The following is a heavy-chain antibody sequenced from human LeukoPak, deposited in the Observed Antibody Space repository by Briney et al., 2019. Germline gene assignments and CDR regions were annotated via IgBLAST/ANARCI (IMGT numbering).Heavy chain of an antibody. V-gene: IGHV3-23*01. CDR2: ISGSGDST. D-gene: IGHD3-16*01. J-gene: IGHJ4*02. CDR3: ARLKLRSSSYFDY. Sequence: GGSLRLSCAGSGFTFNIYAMSWVRQAPGKGLEWVSAISGSGDSTSYGDSVKGRFTISRDNSRNTPYLQMNNLRADDTVVYYCARLKLRSSSYFDYWGQGTLVTVSS. CDR1: GFTFNIYA.